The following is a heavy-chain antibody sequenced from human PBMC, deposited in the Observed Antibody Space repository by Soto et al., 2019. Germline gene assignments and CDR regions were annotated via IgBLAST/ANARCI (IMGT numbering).Heavy chain of an antibody. J-gene: IGHJ5*02. CDR3: ASARHIGP. Sequence: SLRISTSSSGFTFGNYWMSWVRQAPGKGPEWVANIKQDGSERNYVDSVKGRFTISRDNAENSLYLQMNSLRVEDTGVYYCASARHIGPWGQGTLVTVSS. CDR2: IKQDGSER. V-gene: IGHV3-7*01. D-gene: IGHD2-21*01. CDR1: GFTFGNYW.